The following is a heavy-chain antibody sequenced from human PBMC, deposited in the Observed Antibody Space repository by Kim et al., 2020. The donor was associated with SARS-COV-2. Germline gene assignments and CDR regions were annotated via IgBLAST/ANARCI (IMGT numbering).Heavy chain of an antibody. V-gene: IGHV4-59*01. CDR3: AREIAVAGIIDY. CDR1: GGSISSYY. Sequence: SETLSLTCTVSGGSISSYYWSWIRQPPGKGLEWIGYIYYSGCTNYNPSLKSRVTISVDTSKNQFSLKLSSVTAADTAVYYCAREIAVAGIIDYWGQGTLVTVSS. CDR2: IYYSGCT. D-gene: IGHD6-19*01. J-gene: IGHJ4*02.